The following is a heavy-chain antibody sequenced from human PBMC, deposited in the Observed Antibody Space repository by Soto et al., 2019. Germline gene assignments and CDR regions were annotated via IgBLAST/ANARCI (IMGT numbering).Heavy chain of an antibody. D-gene: IGHD1-20*01. J-gene: IGHJ5*02. CDR1: GGSISSGGYY. CDR3: ARVGGITWFDP. V-gene: IGHV4-31*03. Sequence: QVQLQESGPGLVKPSQTLSLTCTVSGGSISSGGYYWSWIRHHPVKVLVWIGYIYYSGSTYYNPALKNRVTLLVDTSKNQCSLKLSSVTAADTAVSYCARVGGITWFDPWGQGTLVTVAS. CDR2: IYYSGST.